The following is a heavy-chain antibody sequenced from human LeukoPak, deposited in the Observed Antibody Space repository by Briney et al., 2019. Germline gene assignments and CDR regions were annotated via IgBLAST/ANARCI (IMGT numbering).Heavy chain of an antibody. Sequence: PSETLCLTCTASGVSINSNYRSWIRQPPGKGLEWVGYIYYSGSTKYNPALKSRVTISVDRSKNQFSLKLSSVTAGDTAVYYCATLIGYSNWFDPWGQGTLVTVSS. CDR2: IYYSGST. J-gene: IGHJ5*02. V-gene: IGHV4-59*01. CDR1: GVSINSNY. CDR3: ATLIGYSNWFDP. D-gene: IGHD1-26*01.